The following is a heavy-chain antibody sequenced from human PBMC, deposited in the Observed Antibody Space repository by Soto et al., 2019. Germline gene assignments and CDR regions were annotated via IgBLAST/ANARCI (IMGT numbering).Heavy chain of an antibody. J-gene: IGHJ4*02. V-gene: IGHV4-59*01. D-gene: IGHD6-6*01. CDR1: GGSISSYY. CDR3: ATNPTYSSSPSWYYFDY. Sequence: SETLSLTCTVSGGSISSYYWSWIRQPPGKGLEWIGYIYYSGSTNYNPSLKSRVTISVDTSKNQFSLKLSSVTAADTAVYYCATNPTYSSSPSWYYFDYWGQGTLVTVS. CDR2: IYYSGST.